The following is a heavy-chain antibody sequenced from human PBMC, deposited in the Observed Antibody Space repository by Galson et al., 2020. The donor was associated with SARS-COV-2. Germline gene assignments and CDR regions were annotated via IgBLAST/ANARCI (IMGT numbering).Heavy chain of an antibody. D-gene: IGHD5-18*01. Sequence: NSGGSLRLSCAASGFPFSTYRMTWVRMPQAKGLEWVSSISTSSRHNSSVASVKGRFSISRENPRNSLYLQMTSLRAEDTAVYYCARDEGIRGYNYGRLYYGMDVWGQGTTVTVSS. V-gene: IGHV3-21*01. J-gene: IGHJ6*02. CDR2: ISTSSRHN. CDR3: ARDEGIRGYNYGRLYYGMDV. CDR1: GFPFSTYR.